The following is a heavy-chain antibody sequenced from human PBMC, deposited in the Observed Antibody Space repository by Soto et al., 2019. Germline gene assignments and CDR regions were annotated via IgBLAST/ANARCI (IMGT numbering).Heavy chain of an antibody. V-gene: IGHV3-21*06. CDR2: ISSSSIYT. CDR3: ARDFKESQYYYYCMDV. Sequence: EGQLVESGGGLVKPGGSLRLSCVVSGFTFSSYSMNWVRQAPGKGLEWVSSISSSSIYTYYADSVKGRFTISRDNAKNSVYLQMTSLRAEDTAVYYCARDFKESQYYYYCMDVWGKGTTVTVSS. CDR1: GFTFSSYS. J-gene: IGHJ6*03. D-gene: IGHD3-10*01.